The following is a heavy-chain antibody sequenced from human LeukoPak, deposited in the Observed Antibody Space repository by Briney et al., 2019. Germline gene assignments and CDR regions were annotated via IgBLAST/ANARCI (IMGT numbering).Heavy chain of an antibody. D-gene: IGHD3-22*01. V-gene: IGHV3-53*01. CDR3: ARRGDSSGYYLLDY. CDR1: GFTVSSNY. Sequence: GGSLRLSCAASGFTVSSNYMNWVRQAPGKGLEWVSVIYSGGSTYYADSVKGRFTISRDNSKNTLYLQMNSLRAEDTAVYYCARRGDSSGYYLLDYWGQGTLVTVSS. CDR2: IYSGGST. J-gene: IGHJ4*02.